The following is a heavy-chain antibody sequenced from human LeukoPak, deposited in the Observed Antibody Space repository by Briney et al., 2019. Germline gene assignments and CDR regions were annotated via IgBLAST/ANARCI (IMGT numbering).Heavy chain of an antibody. CDR3: AKDHRVVVVADHDAFDI. V-gene: IGHV3-23*01. J-gene: IGHJ3*02. D-gene: IGHD2-15*01. Sequence: GGSLRLSCAASGFTFSTYAMSWVRQAPGKGLEWVSAIGGSGGSTYYADSVKGRFTISRDNSKNTLYLQMNSLRAEDTAVYYCAKDHRVVVVADHDAFDIWGQGTMVTVSS. CDR2: IGGSGGST. CDR1: GFTFSTYA.